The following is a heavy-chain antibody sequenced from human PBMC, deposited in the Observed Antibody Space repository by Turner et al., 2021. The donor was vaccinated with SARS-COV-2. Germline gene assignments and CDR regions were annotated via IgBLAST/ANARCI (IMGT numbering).Heavy chain of an antibody. J-gene: IGHJ4*02. D-gene: IGHD1-26*01. CDR2: INYSGST. CDR3: ARLVGSGDYGDY. Sequence: QLQLQESGPGLVKPSETLSLTCTVAGGSISSRSYYWGWIRQPPGKGLEWIGSINYSGSTHYNPSLKSRVTISVDTSKNQFSLKLSSVTAADTAVYYCARLVGSGDYGDYWGQGTLVTVSS. V-gene: IGHV4-39*01. CDR1: GGSISSRSYY.